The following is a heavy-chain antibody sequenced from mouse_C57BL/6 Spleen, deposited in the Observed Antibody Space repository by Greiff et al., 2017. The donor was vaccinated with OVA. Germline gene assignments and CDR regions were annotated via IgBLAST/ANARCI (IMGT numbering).Heavy chain of an antibody. CDR1: GYAFSSSW. V-gene: IGHV1-82*01. D-gene: IGHD2-4*01. Sequence: VQLQQSGPELVKPGASVKISCKASGYAFSSSWMNWVKQRPGKGLEWIGRIYPGDGDTNYNGKFKGKATLTADKSSSTAYMQLSSLTSEDSAVYFCARGGEPYYDYGYFDVWGTGTTVTVSS. CDR3: ARGGEPYYDYGYFDV. CDR2: IYPGDGDT. J-gene: IGHJ1*03.